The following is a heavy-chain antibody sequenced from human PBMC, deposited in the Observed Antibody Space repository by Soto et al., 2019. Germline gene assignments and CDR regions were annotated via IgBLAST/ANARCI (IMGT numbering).Heavy chain of an antibody. Sequence: PSETLSLTCTVSGGSISSYYWSWIRQPAGKGLEWIGRIYTSGSTNYNPSLKSRVTMSVDTSKNQFSLKLSSVTAADTAVYYCARDHSSGWYEEAYYYYGMDVWGQGTTVTVSS. D-gene: IGHD6-19*01. J-gene: IGHJ6*02. V-gene: IGHV4-4*07. CDR1: GGSISSYY. CDR2: IYTSGST. CDR3: ARDHSSGWYEEAYYYYGMDV.